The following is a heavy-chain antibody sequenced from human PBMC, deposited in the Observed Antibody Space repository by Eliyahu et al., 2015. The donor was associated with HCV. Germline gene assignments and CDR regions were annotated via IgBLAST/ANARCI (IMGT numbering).Heavy chain of an antibody. CDR1: GVTFSSYG. CDR3: ARMHTLVRGLINPSYDFYYMDV. J-gene: IGHJ6*03. CDR2: IIPLFGVT. V-gene: IGHV1-69*17. Sequence: QVQVVQSGAEVKKPGSSVKVSCKASGVTFSSYGIGWVRQAPGQGLEWMGGIIPLFGVTNYAQKFQGRLTITADKSTSTAYMDLSSLRSDDTAVYYCARMHTLVRGLINPSYDFYYMDVWGKGTTVTVSS. D-gene: IGHD3-10*01.